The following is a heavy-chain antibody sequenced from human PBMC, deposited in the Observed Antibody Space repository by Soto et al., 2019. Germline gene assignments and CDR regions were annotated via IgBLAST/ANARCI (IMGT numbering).Heavy chain of an antibody. D-gene: IGHD3-3*01. CDR3: ARGGSYDFCSGYELPFDY. J-gene: IGHJ4*02. V-gene: IGHV1-18*01. CDR1: GYTFTSYG. CDR2: ISAYNGNT. Sequence: GASVKVSCKASGYTFTSYGISWVRQAPGQGLEWMGWISAYNGNTNYAQKLQGRVTMTTDTSTSTAYMELRSLRSDDTAVYYCARGGSYDFCSGYELPFDYWGQGTLVTVSS.